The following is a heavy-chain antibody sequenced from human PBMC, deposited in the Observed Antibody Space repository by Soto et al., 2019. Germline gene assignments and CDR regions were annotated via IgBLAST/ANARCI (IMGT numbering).Heavy chain of an antibody. Sequence: EVQLLESGGGLVQPGGSLRLSCAASGFIFSNYAMSWVRQAPGKGLEWVSSISAVTSAINYADPVRGRFTMSRDNSENKVYLQMNSLRVEDTAIYYCARYVFGRGKDAPGYWGQGTLVTVSS. CDR1: GFIFSNYA. CDR3: ARYVFGRGKDAPGY. CDR2: ISAVTSAI. V-gene: IGHV3-23*01. J-gene: IGHJ4*02. D-gene: IGHD3-10*01.